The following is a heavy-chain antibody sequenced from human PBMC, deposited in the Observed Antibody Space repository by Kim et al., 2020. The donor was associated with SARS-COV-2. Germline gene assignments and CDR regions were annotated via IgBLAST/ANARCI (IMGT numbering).Heavy chain of an antibody. J-gene: IGHJ6*02. V-gene: IGHV1-2*02. D-gene: IGHD3-3*01. CDR1: GYTFTGYY. CDR2: INPNSGGT. CDR3: ARANFWSGYPLYYYYGMDV. Sequence: ASVKVSCKASGYTFTGYYMHWVRQAPGQGLEWMGWINPNSGGTNYAQKFQGRVTMTRDTSISTAYMELSRLRSDDTAVYYCARANFWSGYPLYYYYGMDVWGQGTTVTVSS.